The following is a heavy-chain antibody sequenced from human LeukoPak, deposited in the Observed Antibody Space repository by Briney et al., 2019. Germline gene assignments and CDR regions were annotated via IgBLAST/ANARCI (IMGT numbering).Heavy chain of an antibody. V-gene: IGHV4-59*01. Sequence: SETLSLTCTVSGGSISSYDWSWIRQPPGKGLEWIGYIYYSGSTNYNPSLKSRVTISVDTSKNQFSLKLSSVTAADTAVYYCARGRKITFGGVIVPFDYWGQGTLVTVSS. D-gene: IGHD3-16*02. CDR3: ARGRKITFGGVIVPFDY. CDR1: GGSISSYD. J-gene: IGHJ4*02. CDR2: IYYSGST.